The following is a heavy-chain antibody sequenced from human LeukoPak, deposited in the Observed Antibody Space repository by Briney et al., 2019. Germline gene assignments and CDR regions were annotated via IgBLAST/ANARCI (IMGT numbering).Heavy chain of an antibody. V-gene: IGHV1-69*05. J-gene: IGHJ4*02. CDR1: GGTFSSYA. CDR2: IIPIFGTA. CDR3: ARDLEGTDY. D-gene: IGHD1-1*01. Sequence: SVKVSCKASGGTFSSYAISWVRQAPGQGLEWMGGIIPIFGTANYAQKFQGRVTMTRDTSISTAYMELSRLRSDDTAVYYCARDLEGTDYWGQGTLVTVSS.